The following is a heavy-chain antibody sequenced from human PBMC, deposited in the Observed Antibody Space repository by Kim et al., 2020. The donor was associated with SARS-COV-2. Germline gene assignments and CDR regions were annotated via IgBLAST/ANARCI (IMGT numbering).Heavy chain of an antibody. Sequence: SETLSLTCTVSGGSISSGGYYWSWIRQHPGKGLEWIGYIYYSGSTYYNPSLKSRVTISVDTSKNQFSLKLSSVTAADTAVYYCARDRRRVVVAATPQDGYYGMDVWGQGTTVTVSS. J-gene: IGHJ6*02. D-gene: IGHD2-15*01. V-gene: IGHV4-31*03. CDR2: IYYSGST. CDR3: ARDRRRVVVAATPQDGYYGMDV. CDR1: GGSISSGGYY.